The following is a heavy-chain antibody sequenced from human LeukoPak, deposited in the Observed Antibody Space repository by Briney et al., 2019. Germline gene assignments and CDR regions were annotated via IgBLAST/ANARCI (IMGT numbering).Heavy chain of an antibody. D-gene: IGHD3-22*01. CDR3: ARLHNTYYYDSSGISYYFDY. V-gene: IGHV5-51*01. J-gene: IGHJ4*02. CDR1: GYTFFTYW. CDR2: IYPGDSDT. Sequence: GESLKISCKGSGYTFFTYWIGWVRQMPGKGLEWMGIIYPGDSDTRYSPSFQGQVTISADKSISTAYLQWSSLKASDTAMYYCARLHNTYYYDSSGISYYFDYWGQGTLVTVSS.